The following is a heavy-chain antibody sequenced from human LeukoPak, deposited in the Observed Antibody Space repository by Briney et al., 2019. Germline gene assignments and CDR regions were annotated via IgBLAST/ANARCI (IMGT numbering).Heavy chain of an antibody. V-gene: IGHV4-59*01. D-gene: IGHD2-15*01. CDR1: GRSINDYH. CDR2: IHSNGNT. CDR3: ARGVPYFDPSGDIYIDAFDI. Sequence: PSETLSLTCTVSGRSINDYHWTWSRQTPGKRLEWLGYIHSNGNTSYSPSLKRRVIMSVDTSKNHCSLRLSSVTTADTAVYYCARGVPYFDPSGDIYIDAFDIWGQGTMVTVSS. J-gene: IGHJ3*02.